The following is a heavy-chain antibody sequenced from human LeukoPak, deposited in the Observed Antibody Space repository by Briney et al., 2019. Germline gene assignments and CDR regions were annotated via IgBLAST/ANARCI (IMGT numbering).Heavy chain of an antibody. D-gene: IGHD3-10*01. CDR1: GGSMDSFY. CDR2: IYYSGTT. V-gene: IGHV4-59*01. CDR3: ARLARLTLIRGVTGYHSLDV. Sequence: PSETLSLTCIVSGGSMDSFYWSWIRQSPGGGLEWIGYIYYSGTTNYNPSLRSRLTISVDTYKNQFSLKLSSVTAADTAVYYRARLARLTLIRGVTGYHSLDVWGKGTKVTVSS. J-gene: IGHJ6*04.